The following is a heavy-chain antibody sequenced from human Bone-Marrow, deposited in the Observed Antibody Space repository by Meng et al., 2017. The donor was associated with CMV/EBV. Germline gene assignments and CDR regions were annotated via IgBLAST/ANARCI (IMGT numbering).Heavy chain of an antibody. D-gene: IGHD1-26*01. CDR1: GFTFSSYE. Sequence: GESLKISCAASGFTFSSYEMNWVRQAPGKGLEWVSYISSSGSTIYYADSVKGRFTISRDNAKNSLYLQMNSLRAEDTAVYHCVSDGSYYYFDYWGQGTLVTVSS. CDR3: VSDGSYYYFDY. J-gene: IGHJ4*02. CDR2: ISSSGSTI. V-gene: IGHV3-48*03.